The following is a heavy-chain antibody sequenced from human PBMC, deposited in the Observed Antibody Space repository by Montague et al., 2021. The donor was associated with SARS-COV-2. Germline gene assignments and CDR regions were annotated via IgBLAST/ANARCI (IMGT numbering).Heavy chain of an antibody. D-gene: IGHD3-3*01. V-gene: IGHV4-39*01. CDR1: GGSISTEGYY. CDR2: IYHTGAP. CDR3: VRHGSGGSDR. J-gene: IGHJ1*01. Sequence: SETLSLTCTVSGGSISTEGYYWGWFRQPPGKGLEWLASIYHTGAPNYKPSLKSRLTILIDTPKNQFSLSLKSLSAEDTAMYYCVRHGSGGSDRWGQGTLVTVSS.